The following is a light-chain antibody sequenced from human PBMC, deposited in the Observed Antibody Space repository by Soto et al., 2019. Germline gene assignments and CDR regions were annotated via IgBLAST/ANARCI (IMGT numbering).Light chain of an antibody. J-gene: IGKJ1*01. CDR2: DAS. V-gene: IGKV1-5*01. Sequence: DIQMTQSPSTLSASVGDRVTITCRASQSINSWLAWYQQKPGKAPKLLIYDASSLESGVPSRFSGSGSGTEFTLTISSLQPDDFATYYCQQYNSYSTFGQGTKVEIK. CDR1: QSINSW. CDR3: QQYNSYST.